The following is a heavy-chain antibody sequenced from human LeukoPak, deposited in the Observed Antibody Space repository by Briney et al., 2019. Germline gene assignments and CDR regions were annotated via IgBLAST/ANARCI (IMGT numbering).Heavy chain of an antibody. V-gene: IGHV4-4*07. Sequence: SETLSLTCTVSGGSISSYYWSWIRQPAGKGLEWIGRIYTSGSTNYNPSLKSRVTMSVDTSKNQYSLNLSSVTAADTAVYYCARGGGSSSPIDYWGQGTLATVSS. CDR2: IYTSGST. CDR3: ARGGGSSSPIDY. CDR1: GGSISSYY. D-gene: IGHD6-6*01. J-gene: IGHJ4*02.